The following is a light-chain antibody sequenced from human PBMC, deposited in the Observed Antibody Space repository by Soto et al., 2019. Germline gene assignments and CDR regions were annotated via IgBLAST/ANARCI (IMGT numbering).Light chain of an antibody. CDR1: QRISSW. Sequence: DIQMTQSPATLSASVGDRVSITCRASQRISSWLAWYQQKQGKAPKVLIYKASSLESGVPSRFSGSGSGTEFTLTINILQPDDFATYYCQQYNSYPWTFGQGTKVDIK. V-gene: IGKV1-5*03. CDR2: KAS. J-gene: IGKJ1*01. CDR3: QQYNSYPWT.